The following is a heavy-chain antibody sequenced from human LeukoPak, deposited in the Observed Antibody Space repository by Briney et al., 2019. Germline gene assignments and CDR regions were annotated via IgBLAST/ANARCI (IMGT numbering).Heavy chain of an antibody. CDR3: ARTTIQLWLRSWFDP. J-gene: IGHJ5*02. CDR2: ISAYNGNT. Sequence: ASVKVSCKAPGYTFTSYGISWVRQAPGQGLEWMGWISAYNGNTNYAQKLQGRVTMTTDTSTSTAYMELRSLRSDDTAVYYCARTTIQLWLRSWFDPWGQGTLVTVSS. D-gene: IGHD5-18*01. CDR1: GYTFTSYG. V-gene: IGHV1-18*01.